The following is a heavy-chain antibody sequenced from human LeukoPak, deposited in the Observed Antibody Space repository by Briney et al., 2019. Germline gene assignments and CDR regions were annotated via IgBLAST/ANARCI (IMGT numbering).Heavy chain of an antibody. CDR2: IYTSGST. CDR1: GGSISSGSYY. J-gene: IGHJ5*02. Sequence: SQTLSLTCTVSGGSISSGSYYWSWIRQPAGKGLEWIGRIYTSGSTNYNPSLKSRVTISVDTSKNQFSLKLSSVTAADTAVYYCARAVSFVGTRYFDWPIPSDWFDPWGQGTLVTVSS. D-gene: IGHD3-9*01. V-gene: IGHV4-61*02. CDR3: ARAVSFVGTRYFDWPIPSDWFDP.